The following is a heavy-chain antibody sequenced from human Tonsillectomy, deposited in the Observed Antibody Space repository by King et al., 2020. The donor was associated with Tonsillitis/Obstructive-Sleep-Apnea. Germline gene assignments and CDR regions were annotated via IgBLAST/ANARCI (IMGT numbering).Heavy chain of an antibody. CDR1: GFTFSSYW. CDR3: ARVREGGSCSGGSCRPYDY. Sequence: VQLVESGGDLVQPGGSLRLSCAASGFTFSSYWMSWVRQAPGKGLEWVANIKQDGNEKYYVDSVEGRFTISRDDAKNSLYLQMDSLRAEDTAMYYCARVREGGSCSGGSCRPYDYWGQGTLVTVSS. D-gene: IGHD2-15*01. J-gene: IGHJ4*02. CDR2: IKQDGNEK. V-gene: IGHV3-7*04.